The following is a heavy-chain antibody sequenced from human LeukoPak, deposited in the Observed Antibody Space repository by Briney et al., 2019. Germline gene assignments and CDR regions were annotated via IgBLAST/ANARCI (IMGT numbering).Heavy chain of an antibody. CDR1: GFTFSSYA. CDR3: AKRRDIVVVVAARDYFDC. D-gene: IGHD2-15*01. V-gene: IGHV3-23*01. CDR2: ISGSGGST. J-gene: IGHJ4*02. Sequence: GGSLRLSCAASGFTFSSYAMSWVRQAPGKGLEWVSAISGSGGSTYYADSVKGRFAISRDNSKNTLYLQMNSLRAEDTAVYYCAKRRDIVVVVAARDYFDCWGQGTLVTVSS.